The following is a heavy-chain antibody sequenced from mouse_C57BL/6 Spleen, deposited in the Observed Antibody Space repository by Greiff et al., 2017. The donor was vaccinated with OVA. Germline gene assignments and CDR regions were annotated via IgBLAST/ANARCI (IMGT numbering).Heavy chain of an antibody. CDR1: GYTFTDYY. CDR3: AREDRDYAMDY. CDR2: INPNNGGT. V-gene: IGHV1-26*01. J-gene: IGHJ4*01. Sequence: EVQLQQSGPELVKPGASVKISCKASGYTFTDYYMNWVKQSHGKSLEWIGDINPNNGGTSYNQKFKGKATLTVDKSSSTAYMELRSLTSEDSAVYYCAREDRDYAMDYWGQGTSVTVSS.